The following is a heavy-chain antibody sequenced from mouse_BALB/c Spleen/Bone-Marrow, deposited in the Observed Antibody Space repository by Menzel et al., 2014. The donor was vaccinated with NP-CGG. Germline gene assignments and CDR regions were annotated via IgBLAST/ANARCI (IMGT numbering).Heavy chain of an antibody. Sequence: QVQLQHSGAELARPGASVKLSCKASGYTFTSYWMQWVKQRPGQGLEWIGAIYPGDGDTRYTQKFKGKATLTADKSSSTAYMQLSSLASEDSAVYYCARGWDWFAYWGQGTLVTVSA. J-gene: IGHJ3*01. CDR3: ARGWDWFAY. V-gene: IGHV1-87*01. CDR1: GYTFTSYW. D-gene: IGHD4-1*01. CDR2: IYPGDGDT.